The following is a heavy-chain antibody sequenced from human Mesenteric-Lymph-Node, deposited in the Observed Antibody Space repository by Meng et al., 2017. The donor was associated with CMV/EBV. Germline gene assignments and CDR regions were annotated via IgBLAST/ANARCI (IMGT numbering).Heavy chain of an antibody. D-gene: IGHD3-10*01. CDR1: GFTFSSSW. Sequence: GGSLRLSCAASGFTFSSSWMTWVRQAPGKGLEWVSGISWNSDSMDYADSVKGRFTISRDSAKNSLYLQMNSLRAEDTAVYYCARERSGWFDPWGQGTLVTVSS. CDR2: ISWNSDSM. J-gene: IGHJ5*02. V-gene: IGHV3-48*04. CDR3: ARERSGWFDP.